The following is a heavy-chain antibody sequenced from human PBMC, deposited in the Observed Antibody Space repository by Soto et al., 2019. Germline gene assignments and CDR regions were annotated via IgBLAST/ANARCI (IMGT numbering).Heavy chain of an antibody. CDR1: GGSISSYY. V-gene: IGHV4-59*08. Sequence: SETLSLTCTVSGGSISSYYWSWIRQPPGKGLEWIGHIYYSGSTNYNPSLKSRVTISVDTSKNQFSLKLISVTAADTAVYYCARPAKYSGYDFAFDIWGQGTMVTVSS. CDR2: IYYSGST. D-gene: IGHD5-12*01. CDR3: ARPAKYSGYDFAFDI. J-gene: IGHJ3*02.